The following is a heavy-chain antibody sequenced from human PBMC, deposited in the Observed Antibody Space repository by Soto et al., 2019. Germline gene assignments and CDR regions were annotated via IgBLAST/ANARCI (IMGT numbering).Heavy chain of an antibody. CDR1: GYSFTTYW. CDR3: ARVRDPLGWISRDYGMVV. CDR2: IYPGDSDT. J-gene: IGHJ6*02. V-gene: IGHV5-51*01. Sequence: GESLKISWKGSGYSFTTYWIAWVRQMPGKGLEWMGVIYPGDSDTRYSPSFQGQVTISVDKSFSTASLQWRSLKASDTAIYFCARVRDPLGWISRDYGMVVCYQGTTLTLSS. D-gene: IGHD5-12*01.